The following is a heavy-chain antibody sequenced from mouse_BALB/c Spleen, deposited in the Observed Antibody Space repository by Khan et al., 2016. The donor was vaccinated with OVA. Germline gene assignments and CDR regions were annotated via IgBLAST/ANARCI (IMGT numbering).Heavy chain of an antibody. J-gene: IGHJ3*01. D-gene: IGHD1-1*01. V-gene: IGHV5-9-3*01. CDR1: GFTFSSYA. Sequence: EVELVESGGDLVKPGGPLKLSCAASGFTFSSYAMSWVRQTPEKRLEWVATISSAGDNTYYPDSAKGRFIISRDNAKNTLYLQMSSLRSEDTAMYYCARHNYGPFAYWGQGTLVTVSA. CDR3: ARHNYGPFAY. CDR2: ISSAGDNT.